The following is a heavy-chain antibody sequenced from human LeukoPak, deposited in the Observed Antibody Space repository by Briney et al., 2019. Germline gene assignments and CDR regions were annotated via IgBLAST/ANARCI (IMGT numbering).Heavy chain of an antibody. CDR2: IYHSGST. Sequence: SETLSLTCAVSGGSISSSNWWSWVRQPPGKGLEWIGEIYHSGSTNYNPSLKSRVTISVDTSKNQFSLKLSSVTAADTAVYYCARGEYSSGWYEDDYFDYWGQGTLVTVSS. J-gene: IGHJ4*02. CDR1: GGSISSSNW. CDR3: ARGEYSSGWYEDDYFDY. D-gene: IGHD6-19*01. V-gene: IGHV4-4*02.